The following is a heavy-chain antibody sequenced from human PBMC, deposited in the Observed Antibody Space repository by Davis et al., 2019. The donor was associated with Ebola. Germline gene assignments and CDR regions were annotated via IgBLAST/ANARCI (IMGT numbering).Heavy chain of an antibody. CDR2: TYYNSKWYN. V-gene: IGHV6-1*01. D-gene: IGHD5-18*01. CDR3: ARGWLRGGMDV. Sequence: LRLSCAISGDSVSGSSGSWNWIRQSPSRGLEWLGRTYYNSKWYNDYAASVKSRITVNPDTSKNQFSLLLNSVTPEDTALYYCARGWLRGGMDVWGEGTTVTVSS. J-gene: IGHJ6*04. CDR1: GDSVSGSSGS.